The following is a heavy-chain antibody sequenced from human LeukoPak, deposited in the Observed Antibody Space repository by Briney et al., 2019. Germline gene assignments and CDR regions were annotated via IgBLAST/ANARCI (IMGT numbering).Heavy chain of an antibody. Sequence: ASVKVSCKASGYTFTSYNIHWVRQSPGQGLEWMGIINPSGGSTSYAQKFQGRVTMTRDTSTSTVYMELSSLRSEDTAVYYCARGGSGWYYFDYWGQGTLVTVSS. D-gene: IGHD6-19*01. J-gene: IGHJ4*02. V-gene: IGHV1-46*01. CDR2: INPSGGST. CDR1: GYTFTSYN. CDR3: ARGGSGWYYFDY.